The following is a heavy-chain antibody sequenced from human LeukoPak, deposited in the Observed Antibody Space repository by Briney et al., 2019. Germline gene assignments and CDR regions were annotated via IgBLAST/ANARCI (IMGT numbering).Heavy chain of an antibody. V-gene: IGHV4-59*01. D-gene: IGHD3-10*01. CDR1: GGSISNYY. CDR3: ARDRWAAMVRGVPYYFDY. J-gene: IGHJ4*02. CDR2: IYSSGST. Sequence: PSETLSLTCTVSGGSISNYYWSWIRQPPGKGLEWIGYIYSSGSTNFNPSLKSRVTISVDTSKNHFSLNLSSVTAADTAVYYCARDRWAAMVRGVPYYFDYWGQGTTVTVSS.